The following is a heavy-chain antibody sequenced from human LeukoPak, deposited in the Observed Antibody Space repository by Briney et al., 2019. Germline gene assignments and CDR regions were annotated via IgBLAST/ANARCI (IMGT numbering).Heavy chain of an antibody. J-gene: IGHJ4*02. D-gene: IGHD1-26*01. V-gene: IGHV1-69*05. CDR3: AGSTIPPATDYDY. Sequence: SVKVSCKASGGTLSSYAISWVRQAPGQGLEWMGGIIPIFGTANYAQKFQGRVTITTDESTSTAYMELSSLRSEDTAVYYCAGSTIPPATDYDYWGQGTLVTVSS. CDR1: GGTLSSYA. CDR2: IIPIFGTA.